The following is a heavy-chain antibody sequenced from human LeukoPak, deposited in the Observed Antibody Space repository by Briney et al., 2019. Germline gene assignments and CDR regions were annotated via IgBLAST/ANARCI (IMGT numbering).Heavy chain of an antibody. J-gene: IGHJ5*02. V-gene: IGHV4-34*01. CDR3: ARGGGYNWFDP. Sequence: PSETLSLTCAVYGGSFSGYYWSWIRQPPGKRLEWIGEINHSGSTNYNPSLKSRVTISVDTSKNQFSLKLNSVTAADTAVYYCARGGGYNWFDPWGQGALVTVSS. CDR2: INHSGST. D-gene: IGHD4-23*01. CDR1: GGSFSGYY.